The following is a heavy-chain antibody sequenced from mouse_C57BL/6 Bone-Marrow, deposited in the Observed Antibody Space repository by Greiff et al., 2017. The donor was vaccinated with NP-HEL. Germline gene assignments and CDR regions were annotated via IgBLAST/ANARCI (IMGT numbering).Heavy chain of an antibody. CDR3: ARLGYGSS. Sequence: QVQLQQPGAELVMPGASVKLSCKASGYTFTSYWMHWVKQRLGQGLEWIGEIDPSDSYTNYNQKFKGKSTLTVDKSSSTAYMQLSSLTSEDSAVYYCARLGYGSSWGQGTTLTVSS. D-gene: IGHD1-1*01. CDR1: GYTFTSYW. J-gene: IGHJ2*01. V-gene: IGHV1-69*01. CDR2: IDPSDSYT.